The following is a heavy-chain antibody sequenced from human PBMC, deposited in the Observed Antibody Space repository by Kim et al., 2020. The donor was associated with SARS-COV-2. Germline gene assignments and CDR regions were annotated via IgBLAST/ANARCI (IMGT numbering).Heavy chain of an antibody. D-gene: IGHD3-10*01. Sequence: YNPGPVKGRFTISRDNSKNTLFLQMNSLGAEDTAVYFCAKDLRFAGNNDYWGQGTLVTVSS. CDR3: AKDLRFAGNNDY. V-gene: IGHV3-30*02. J-gene: IGHJ4*02.